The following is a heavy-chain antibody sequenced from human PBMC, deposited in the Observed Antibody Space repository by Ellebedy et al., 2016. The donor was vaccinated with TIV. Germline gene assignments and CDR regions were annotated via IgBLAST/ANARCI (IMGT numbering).Heavy chain of an antibody. CDR2: IYYSGST. J-gene: IGHJ4*02. CDR3: AGYYGAYFDY. CDR1: GGSFRGYY. Sequence: SETLSLTFAVYGGSFRGYYWSWVRQPPGKGLEWIGSIYYSGSTYYNPSLKSRVTISVDTSKNQFFLKLSSVTAADTAVYYCAGYYGAYFDYWGQGTLVTVSS. V-gene: IGHV4-34*01. D-gene: IGHD4-17*01.